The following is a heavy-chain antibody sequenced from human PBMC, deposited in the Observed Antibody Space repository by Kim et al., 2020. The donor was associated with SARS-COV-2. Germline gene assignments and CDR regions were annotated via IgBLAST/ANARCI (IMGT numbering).Heavy chain of an antibody. Sequence: SETLSLTCAVYGGSFSGYYWSWIRQPPGKGLEWIGEINHSGSTNYNPSLKSRVTISVDTSKNQFSLKLSSVTAADTAVYYCARRVPLGNRGLAVAGSRSLYYYYYYGMDVWGQGTTVTVSS. J-gene: IGHJ6*02. CDR1: GGSFSGYY. V-gene: IGHV4-34*01. D-gene: IGHD6-19*01. CDR3: ARRVPLGNRGLAVAGSRSLYYYYYYGMDV. CDR2: INHSGST.